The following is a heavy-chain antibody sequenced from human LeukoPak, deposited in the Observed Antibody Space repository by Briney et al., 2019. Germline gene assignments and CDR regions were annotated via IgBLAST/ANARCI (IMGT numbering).Heavy chain of an antibody. CDR3: ARVMSASVWRSYGSYDYYYYMDI. D-gene: IGHD3-16*01. CDR1: GFTFNSYW. Sequence: PGGSLRLSCAVSGFTFNSYWMSWVRQAPGKGLEWVAKINQDGSEKYSVGSMKGRITISRDNAKNSLYLEINSLRVEDTAVFYCARVMSASVWRSYGSYDYYYYMDIWGRGTTVTVSS. J-gene: IGHJ6*03. V-gene: IGHV3-7*01. CDR2: INQDGSEK.